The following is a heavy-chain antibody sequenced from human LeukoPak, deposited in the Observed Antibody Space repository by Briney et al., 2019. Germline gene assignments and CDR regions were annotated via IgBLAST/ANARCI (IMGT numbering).Heavy chain of an antibody. V-gene: IGHV3-7*04. CDR2: INQDGSEK. D-gene: IGHD5-12*01. Sequence: PGGSLRLSCAASGFPFSSYWMTWVRQAPGRGLEWVANINQDGSEKYHVQSLKGRFTISRDNTKDSLYLQMNSLRAEDTALYYCARVVTWMERAFDIWGQGTMVTVSS. CDR3: ARVVTWMERAFDI. CDR1: GFPFSSYW. J-gene: IGHJ3*02.